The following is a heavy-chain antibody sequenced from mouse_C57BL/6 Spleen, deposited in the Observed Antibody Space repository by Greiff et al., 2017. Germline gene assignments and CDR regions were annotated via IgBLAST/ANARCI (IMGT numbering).Heavy chain of an antibody. CDR2: IDPSDSYT. V-gene: IGHV1-69*01. CDR1: GYTFTSYW. D-gene: IGHD1-1*01. Sequence: VQLQQPGAELVMPGASVKLSCKASGYTFTSYWMHWVKQRPGQGLEWIGEIDPSDSYTNYNQKFKGKSTLTVDKSSSTAYMQLSSLTSEDSAVYYCARFITTARNFDDWGQGTTLTVSS. CDR3: ARFITTARNFDD. J-gene: IGHJ2*01.